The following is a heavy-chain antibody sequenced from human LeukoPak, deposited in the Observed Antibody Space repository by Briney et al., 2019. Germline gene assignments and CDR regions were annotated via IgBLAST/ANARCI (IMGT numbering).Heavy chain of an antibody. CDR3: ARDRYVAATMVRRYYYYYMDV. CDR2: IYYSGST. Sequence: SETLSLTCTVSGGSISSYYWSWIRQPPGKGLEWIGYIYYSGSTNYNPSLKSRVTISVDTSKNQFSLKLSSVTAADTAVYYCARDRYVAATMVRRYYYYYMDVWGKGTTVTVSS. J-gene: IGHJ6*03. CDR1: GGSISSYY. V-gene: IGHV4-59*01. D-gene: IGHD3-10*01.